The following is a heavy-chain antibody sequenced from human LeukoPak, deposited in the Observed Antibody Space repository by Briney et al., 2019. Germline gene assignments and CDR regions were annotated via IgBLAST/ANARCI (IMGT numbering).Heavy chain of an antibody. D-gene: IGHD5-18*01. CDR2: INPNSGGT. Sequence: VASVKISCKASGYTFTGYYMRWVRQAPGQGLEWMGWINPNSGGTNYAQKFQGRVTMTRDTSISTAYMELSRLRSDDTAVYYCARAQRADEHKTEIQLWLQPDYWGQGTLVTVSS. CDR1: GYTFTGYY. CDR3: ARAQRADEHKTEIQLWLQPDY. V-gene: IGHV1-2*02. J-gene: IGHJ4*02.